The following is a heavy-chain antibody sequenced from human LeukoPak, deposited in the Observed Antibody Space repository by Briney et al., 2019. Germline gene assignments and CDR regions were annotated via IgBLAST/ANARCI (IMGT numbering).Heavy chain of an antibody. CDR1: GGSISSYY. CDR3: ARGALLGPGTQFDY. Sequence: SETLSLTCSVSGGSISSYYWSWIRQPPGKGLEWIGDIYYNGRTNYNPSLKSRVTISLDTSRNQFSLKLTSVTAADTAVYYCARGALLGPGTQFDYWGQGTLVTVSS. V-gene: IGHV4-59*01. J-gene: IGHJ4*02. CDR2: IYYNGRT. D-gene: IGHD3-10*01.